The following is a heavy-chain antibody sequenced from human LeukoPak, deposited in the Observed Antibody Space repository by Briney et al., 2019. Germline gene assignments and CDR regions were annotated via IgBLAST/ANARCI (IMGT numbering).Heavy chain of an antibody. CDR2: IYHSGST. CDR3: ARVTRGMTYYYGSGSYSDYYYYYMDV. V-gene: IGHV4-38-2*01. CDR1: GYSISSGYY. Sequence: SETLSLTCAVSGYSISSGYYWGWIRQPPGKGLGWIGSIYHSGSTYYNPSLKSRVTISVDTSKNQFSLKLSSVTAADTAVYYCARVTRGMTYYYGSGSYSDYYYYYMDVWGKGTTVTVSS. J-gene: IGHJ6*03. D-gene: IGHD3-10*01.